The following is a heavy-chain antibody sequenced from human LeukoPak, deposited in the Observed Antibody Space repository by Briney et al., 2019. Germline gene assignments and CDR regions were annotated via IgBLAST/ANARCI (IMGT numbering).Heavy chain of an antibody. V-gene: IGHV4-34*01. CDR3: AREVSHSSGWYRHRWFDP. CDR2: INHSGST. D-gene: IGHD6-19*01. J-gene: IGHJ5*02. CDR1: GGSFSGYY. Sequence: SETLSLTCAVYGGSFSGYYWSWIRQPPGKGLEWIGEINHSGSTNYNPSLKSRVTISVDTSKNQFSLKLGSVTAADTAVYYCAREVSHSSGWYRHRWFDPWGQGTLVTVSS.